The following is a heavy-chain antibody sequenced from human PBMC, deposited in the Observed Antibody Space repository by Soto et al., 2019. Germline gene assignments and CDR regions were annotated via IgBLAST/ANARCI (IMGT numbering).Heavy chain of an antibody. Sequence: ASVKVSCKASGYTFTNYDINWVRQTTGQGLEWMGWMNPKSGNTGYSQKFQGRVTMTRDTSIDTGYMDLSSLTSNDTAVYYCARVPSTVTTLVTYYYYMDVWAKGPRSPSP. V-gene: IGHV1-8*01. CDR2: MNPKSGNT. D-gene: IGHD4-17*01. CDR3: ARVPSTVTTLVTYYYYMDV. J-gene: IGHJ6*03. CDR1: GYTFTNYD.